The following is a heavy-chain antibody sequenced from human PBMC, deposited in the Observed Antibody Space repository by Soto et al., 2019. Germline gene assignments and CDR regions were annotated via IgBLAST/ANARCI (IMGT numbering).Heavy chain of an antibody. V-gene: IGHV3-33*01. J-gene: IGHJ4*02. CDR2: IWYDGSNK. CDR1: GFTFSSYG. Sequence: QVQLVESGGGVVQPGRSLRLSCAASGFTFSSYGMHWVRQAPGKGLEWVAVIWYDGSNKYYADSVKGRFTISRDNSKNTLYMQMNSLRAEDTAVYYCARDLYYEILTGRGIFDYWGQGTLVTVSS. CDR3: ARDLYYEILTGRGIFDY. D-gene: IGHD3-9*01.